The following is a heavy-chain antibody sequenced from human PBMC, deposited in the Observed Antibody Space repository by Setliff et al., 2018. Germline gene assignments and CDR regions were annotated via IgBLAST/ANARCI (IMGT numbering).Heavy chain of an antibody. J-gene: IGHJ5*02. CDR1: GFTFNTYA. D-gene: IGHD4-17*01. Sequence: GGSLRLSCAASGFTFNTYAMSWVRQPPGKGLEWVSSISDTALGIYYADSVRGRFTISRENSKKTLYLQMNSLRAEDTAVYYCARDPNGDFVGAFDPWGQGIRVTVSS. V-gene: IGHV3-23*01. CDR2: ISDTALGI. CDR3: ARDPNGDFVGAFDP.